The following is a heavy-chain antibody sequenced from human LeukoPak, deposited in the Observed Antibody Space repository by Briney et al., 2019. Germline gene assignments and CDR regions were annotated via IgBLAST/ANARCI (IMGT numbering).Heavy chain of an antibody. V-gene: IGHV4-34*01. D-gene: IGHD2-21*02. Sequence: KPSETLSLTCAVYGGSFSGYYWSWISPPPGKGLEWIGEINHSGSTNYNPSLKSRVTISVDTSKNQFSLKLSSVTAADTAVYYCARAYCGGDCYALQEDYYYGMDVWGQGTTVTVSS. J-gene: IGHJ6*02. CDR3: ARAYCGGDCYALQEDYYYGMDV. CDR1: GGSFSGYY. CDR2: INHSGST.